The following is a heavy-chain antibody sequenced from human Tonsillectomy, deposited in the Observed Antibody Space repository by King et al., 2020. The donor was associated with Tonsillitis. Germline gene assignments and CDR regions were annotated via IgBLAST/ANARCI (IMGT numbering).Heavy chain of an antibody. CDR3: AHMTINLAGSRALGVDFAY. CDR1: GFSLNTRGVA. J-gene: IGHJ4*02. Sequence: TLKESGPTVVKPTQTLTLTCTFSGFSLNTRGVAVNWIRQPPGKALEFLALIYWDDDTRYMPSLKTRLTITKVPSKNQVVLTMTNVGPVDTATYYCAHMTINLAGSRALGVDFAYWGPGTPVAVSS. V-gene: IGHV2-5*02. CDR2: IYWDDDT. D-gene: IGHD6-19*01.